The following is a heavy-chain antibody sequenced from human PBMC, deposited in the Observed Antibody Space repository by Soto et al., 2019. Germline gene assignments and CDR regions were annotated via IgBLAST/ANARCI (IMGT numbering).Heavy chain of an antibody. CDR3: ARDIGTVTTFIDY. J-gene: IGHJ4*02. CDR2: IYYSGST. D-gene: IGHD4-4*01. Sequence: QVQLQESGPGLVKPSQTLSLTCTVSGGSISSGGYYWSWIRQHPGKGLEWIGYIYYSGSTYYNPSLTSRGTISVDTSKNQCSLKLSSVTAADTAVYYCARDIGTVTTFIDYWGQGTLVTVSS. CDR1: GGSISSGGYY. V-gene: IGHV4-31*03.